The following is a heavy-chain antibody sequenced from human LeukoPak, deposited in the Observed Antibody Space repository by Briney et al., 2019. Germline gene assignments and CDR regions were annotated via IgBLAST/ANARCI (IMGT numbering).Heavy chain of an antibody. Sequence: SVKVSCKASGGTFSSYAISWVRQAPGQGLEWMGGIIPIFGTANYAQKFQGRVTITADESTSTAYMELSSLRSEDTAVYCCARDGWMGIAAAGFDYWGQGTLVTVSS. D-gene: IGHD6-13*01. V-gene: IGHV1-69*13. CDR2: IIPIFGTA. CDR1: GGTFSSYA. CDR3: ARDGWMGIAAAGFDY. J-gene: IGHJ4*02.